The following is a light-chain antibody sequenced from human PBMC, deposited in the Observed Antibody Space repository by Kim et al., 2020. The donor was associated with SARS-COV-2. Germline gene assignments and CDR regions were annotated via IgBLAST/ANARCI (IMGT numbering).Light chain of an antibody. Sequence: LSPGERATLSCRASQSVSSSYLAWYQQKPGQAPRILIYGASSRATGIPDRFSGSGSGTDFTLTISRLEPEDFAVYYCQQYGSSPRTFGQGTKLEI. CDR2: GAS. J-gene: IGKJ2*02. CDR3: QQYGSSPRT. V-gene: IGKV3-20*01. CDR1: QSVSSSY.